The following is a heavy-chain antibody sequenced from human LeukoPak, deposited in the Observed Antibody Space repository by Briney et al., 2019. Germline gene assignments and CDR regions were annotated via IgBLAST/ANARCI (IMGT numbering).Heavy chain of an antibody. J-gene: IGHJ4*02. CDR3: ARHPILRYFDWLPRAFDY. CDR2: IYHSGST. Sequence: SGTLSLTCAVSGGSISSSNWWSWVRQPPGKGLEWIGEIYHSGSTNYSPSLKSRVTISVDTSKNQFSLKLSSVTAADTAVYYCARHPILRYFDWLPRAFDYWGQGTLVTVSS. V-gene: IGHV4-4*02. D-gene: IGHD3-9*01. CDR1: GGSISSSNW.